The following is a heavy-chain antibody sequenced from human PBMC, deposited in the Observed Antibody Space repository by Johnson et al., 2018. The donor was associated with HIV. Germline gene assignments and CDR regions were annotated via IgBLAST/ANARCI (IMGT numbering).Heavy chain of an antibody. Sequence: VQLVESGGGVVQPVGSLRLSCAASGFTFSSYPMHLVRQAPGKGLEWVSAISGSGGTTYYADSVKGRFTISRDNSKNTLYLQMNSLRAEDTAVYYCAKYCSSTSCYGAFDIWGQGTMVTVSS. J-gene: IGHJ3*02. V-gene: IGHV3-23*04. CDR3: AKYCSSTSCYGAFDI. CDR1: GFTFSSYP. CDR2: ISGSGGTT. D-gene: IGHD2-2*01.